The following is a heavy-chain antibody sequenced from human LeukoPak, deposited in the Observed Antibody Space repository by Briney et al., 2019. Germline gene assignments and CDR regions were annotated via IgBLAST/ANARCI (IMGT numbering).Heavy chain of an antibody. Sequence: SETLSLTCTVSGGSISSYYWSWIRQPPGKGLEWIGEINHSGSTNYNPSLKSRVTISVDTSKNQFSLKLSSVTAADTAVYYCARIYSGSNPHFDYWGQGTLVTVSS. J-gene: IGHJ4*02. V-gene: IGHV4-34*01. CDR1: GGSISSYY. D-gene: IGHD1-26*01. CDR3: ARIYSGSNPHFDY. CDR2: INHSGST.